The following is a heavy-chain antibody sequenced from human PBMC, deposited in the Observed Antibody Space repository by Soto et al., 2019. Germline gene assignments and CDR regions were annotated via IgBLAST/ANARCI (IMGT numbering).Heavy chain of an antibody. J-gene: IGHJ6*03. V-gene: IGHV4-34*01. CDR3: ARGDLRWFGELLGPMDV. Sequence: QVQLQQWGAGLLKPSETLSLTCAVYGGSFSGYYWSWIRQPPGKGLEWIGEITHSGSTNYNPALKSRVTISVDTSKTQFSLKLSSVTAADTAVYYCARGDLRWFGELLGPMDVWGKGTTVTVSS. D-gene: IGHD3-10*01. CDR1: GGSFSGYY. CDR2: ITHSGST.